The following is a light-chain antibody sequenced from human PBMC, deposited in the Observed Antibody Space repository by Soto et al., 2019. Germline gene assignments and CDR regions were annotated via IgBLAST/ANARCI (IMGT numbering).Light chain of an antibody. V-gene: IGKV1-5*03. Sequence: IQVTQSTSSLSASVGDRVTITCRASQSIKTWLAWYQQKSGKGPKLLIYKASNLQTGVPSRFSGGGYGTEFTLTISSLQPDDVATYYCQQYSDHWTFGQGTKVDIK. J-gene: IGKJ1*01. CDR2: KAS. CDR1: QSIKTW. CDR3: QQYSDHWT.